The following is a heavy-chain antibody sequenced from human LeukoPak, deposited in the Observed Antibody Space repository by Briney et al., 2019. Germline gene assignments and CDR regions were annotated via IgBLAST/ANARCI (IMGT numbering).Heavy chain of an antibody. CDR2: ISSSSSTI. V-gene: IGHV3-48*01. CDR3: ARDGYPSLYYVILTGYYPGLHYYYYMDV. J-gene: IGHJ6*03. D-gene: IGHD3-9*01. Sequence: PGRSLRLSCAASGFTFSTYGMNCVRQAPGKRLEWVSYISSSSSTIYSAPSVKGRSTISKDNDKNSLYLQMNSLRAEDTAVYYCARDGYPSLYYVILTGYYPGLHYYYYMDVWGKGTTVTVSS. CDR1: GFTFSTYG.